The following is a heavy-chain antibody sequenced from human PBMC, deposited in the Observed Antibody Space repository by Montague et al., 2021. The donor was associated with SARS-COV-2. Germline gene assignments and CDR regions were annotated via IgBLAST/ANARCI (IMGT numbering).Heavy chain of an antibody. CDR2: INNRGST. J-gene: IGHJ6*03. CDR1: GGSFSGYY. Sequence: SETLSLTCAVYGGSFSGYYWSWSRRRPGKGPEWMGEINNRGSTSXMPXLKCRVTISVDTSKNQLAVKLTSLTAADTGVYYCASGVSGSASGGWVPVAHFDCYHYMDVWSKGTSVTVS. D-gene: IGHD6-25*01. V-gene: IGHV4-34*01. CDR3: ASGVSGSASGGWVPVAHFDCYHYMDV.